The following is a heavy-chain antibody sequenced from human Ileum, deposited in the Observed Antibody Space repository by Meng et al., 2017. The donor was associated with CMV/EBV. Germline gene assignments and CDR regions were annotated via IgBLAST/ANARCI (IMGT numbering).Heavy chain of an antibody. Sequence: QVELGGSGPGLVKPSETLSLSCTVSGGSFSDYYWNWIRQPAGQGLEWIGRIHSNGATDYNPSLQSRVTMSVDSSKNEFFLSLSFVTAADTAIYYCARRRGPRGYIDYWGQGILVTVSS. J-gene: IGHJ4*02. CDR2: IHSNGAT. V-gene: IGHV4-4*07. D-gene: IGHD3-10*01. CDR1: GGSFSDYY. CDR3: ARRRGPRGYIDY.